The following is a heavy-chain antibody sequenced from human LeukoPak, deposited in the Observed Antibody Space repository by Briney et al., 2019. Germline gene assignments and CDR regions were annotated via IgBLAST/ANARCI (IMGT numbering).Heavy chain of an antibody. CDR2: INPNSGGT. V-gene: IGHV1-2*02. Sequence: ASVKVSCKASGYTFTGYYMHWVRQAPGQGFEWMGWINPNSGGTNYAQKFQGRVTMTRDTSISTAYMELSRLRSDDTAVYYCARDHNLELVFDFWGQGTLVTVSS. CDR1: GYTFTGYY. J-gene: IGHJ4*02. D-gene: IGHD6-13*01. CDR3: ARDHNLELVFDF.